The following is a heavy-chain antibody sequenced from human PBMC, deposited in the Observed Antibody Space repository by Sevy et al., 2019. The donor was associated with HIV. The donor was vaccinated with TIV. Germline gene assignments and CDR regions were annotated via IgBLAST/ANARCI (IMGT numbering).Heavy chain of an antibody. V-gene: IGHV3-23*01. Sequence: GGSLILSCAASGFTFSNYAMSWVRQAPGKGLEWVSTFSFGCGKINYADSVKGRFTISRDNSKNTLYLQMNSLRAEDTALYYRAREGCSKPHDYWGQGTLVTISS. CDR1: GFTFSNYA. CDR2: FSFGCGKI. D-gene: IGHD2-2*01. J-gene: IGHJ4*02. CDR3: AREGCSKPHDY.